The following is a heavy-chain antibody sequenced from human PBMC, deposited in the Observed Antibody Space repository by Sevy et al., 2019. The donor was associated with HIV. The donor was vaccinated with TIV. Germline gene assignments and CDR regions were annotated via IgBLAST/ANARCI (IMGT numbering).Heavy chain of an antibody. Sequence: GGSLRLSCAAPGFTFSSYWMSWVRQAPGKGLEWVANIKQDGSEKYYVDSVKGRFTISRDNAKNSLYLQMNSLRAEDTAVYYCARDARRVVPAANAYYYYCMDVWGKGTTVTVSS. J-gene: IGHJ6*03. CDR1: GFTFSSYW. CDR3: ARDARRVVPAANAYYYYCMDV. V-gene: IGHV3-7*03. CDR2: IKQDGSEK. D-gene: IGHD2-2*01.